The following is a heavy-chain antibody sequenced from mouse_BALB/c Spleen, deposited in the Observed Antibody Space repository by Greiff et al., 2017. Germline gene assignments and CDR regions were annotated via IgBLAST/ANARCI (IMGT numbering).Heavy chain of an antibody. CDR1: GFAFSSYD. Sequence: EVKLMESGGGLVKPGGSLKLSCAASGFAFSSYDMSWVRQTPEKRLEWVAYISSGGGSTYYPDTVKGRFTISRDNAKNTLYLQMSSLKSEDTAMYYCARQDDYTFDYWGQGTTLTVSS. V-gene: IGHV5-12-1*01. J-gene: IGHJ2*01. D-gene: IGHD2-4*01. CDR2: ISSGGGST. CDR3: ARQDDYTFDY.